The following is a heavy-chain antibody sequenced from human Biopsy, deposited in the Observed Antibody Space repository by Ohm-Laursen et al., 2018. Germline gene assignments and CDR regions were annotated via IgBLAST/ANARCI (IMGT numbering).Heavy chain of an antibody. CDR3: ARARIKTSGVLIPETYYFDS. V-gene: IGHV4-59*01. CDR2: FYYSGST. Sequence: GTLSLTCHVSGDSISIYYWSWIRQPPGKGLEWIGNFYYSGSTNYNPSLNSRITMSLDRSKSQVSLRMNSVTAADTAVYYCARARIKTSGVLIPETYYFDSWGQGTLVTVSS. CDR1: GDSISIYY. J-gene: IGHJ4*02. D-gene: IGHD3-3*01.